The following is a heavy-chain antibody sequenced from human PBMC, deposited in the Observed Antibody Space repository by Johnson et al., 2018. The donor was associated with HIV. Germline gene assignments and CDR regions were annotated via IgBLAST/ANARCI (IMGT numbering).Heavy chain of an antibody. CDR3: ARVRRQLVRLSAFDI. Sequence: EKLVESGGGLVKPGGSLRLSCAASGFTFSNAWMSWVRQAPGKGLEWVSGVNWTGGSAGSADSVKGRFPIARDNAKNSLHLQMNSLRAEDTAVYFCARVRRQLVRLSAFDIWGQGTLVTVSS. J-gene: IGHJ3*02. D-gene: IGHD6-6*01. CDR2: VNWTGGSA. CDR1: GFTFSNAW. V-gene: IGHV3-20*04.